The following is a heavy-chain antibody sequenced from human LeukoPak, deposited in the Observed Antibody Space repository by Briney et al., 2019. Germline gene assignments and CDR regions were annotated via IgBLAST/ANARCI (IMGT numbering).Heavy chain of an antibody. D-gene: IGHD3-10*01. CDR3: ARGPYGSGSYSDY. CDR2: ISSSSSYI. CDR1: GFTFSSYS. J-gene: IGHJ4*02. Sequence: GGSLRLSCAASGFTFSSYSMNWVRQAPGKGLEWVSSISSSSSYIYYADSVKGRFTISRDNAKNSLYLQMNSLRAEDTAVYYCARGPYGSGSYSDYWGQGTLITVSS. V-gene: IGHV3-21*01.